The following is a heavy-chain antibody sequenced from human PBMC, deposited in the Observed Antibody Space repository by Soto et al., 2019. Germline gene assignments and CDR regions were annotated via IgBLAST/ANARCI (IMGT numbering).Heavy chain of an antibody. D-gene: IGHD4-17*01. Sequence: QVQLQESGPGLVKPSETLSLTCTVSGGSISSYYWSWIRQPPGKGLECIGYIYYSGSTTYNPSLKSRAAITVDTSKIQFSLMLSCVTAADTAGYYCARVTTDAFDIWGQGTMVTVSS. V-gene: IGHV4-59*01. CDR3: ARVTTDAFDI. CDR2: IYYSGST. CDR1: GGSISSYY. J-gene: IGHJ3*02.